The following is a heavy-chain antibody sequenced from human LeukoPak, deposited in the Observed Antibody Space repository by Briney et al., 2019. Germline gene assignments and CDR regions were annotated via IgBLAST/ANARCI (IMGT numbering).Heavy chain of an antibody. CDR3: ATDRGWRTSGYYLYYFEY. V-gene: IGHV3-7*01. Sequence: GGSLRLSCAASGFTFSSYSMSWVRQAPGKGLEWVASIKHDGSEKYYVDSVRGRFTISRDNTMNSLYLQMSSLRAEDTAVYYCATDRGWRTSGYYLYYFEYWGQGTLVTYSS. D-gene: IGHD3-3*01. J-gene: IGHJ4*02. CDR2: IKHDGSEK. CDR1: GFTFSSYS.